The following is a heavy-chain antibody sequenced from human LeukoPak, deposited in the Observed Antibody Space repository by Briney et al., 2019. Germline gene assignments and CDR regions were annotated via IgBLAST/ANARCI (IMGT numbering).Heavy chain of an antibody. D-gene: IGHD1/OR15-1a*01. Sequence: GASVKVSCKASGGTFSSYAISWVRQAPGQGLEWMGGIIPIFGTANYAQKFQGRVTITTDESTSTAYMELSSLRSEDTAVYYCARAAHQDSPYNWNNGIYYNYYYMDVWGKGTTVTVSS. CDR2: IIPIFGTA. CDR1: GGTFSSYA. CDR3: ARAAHQDSPYNWNNGIYYNYYYMDV. J-gene: IGHJ6*03. V-gene: IGHV1-69*05.